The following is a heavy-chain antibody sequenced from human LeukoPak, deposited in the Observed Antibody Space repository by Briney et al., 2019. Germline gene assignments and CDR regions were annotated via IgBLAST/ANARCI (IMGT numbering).Heavy chain of an antibody. CDR3: ARVPKFRLVGVPKGPFDP. Sequence: GGSLRLSCAASGFTFSSYEMNWVRQAPGKGLEWVSYISNSGSTIYYADSVKGRFFISRDNAKNSLYLQMNSLRAEDTAVYYCARVPKFRLVGVPKGPFDPWGQGTLVTVSS. J-gene: IGHJ5*02. CDR2: ISNSGSTI. V-gene: IGHV3-48*03. CDR1: GFTFSSYE. D-gene: IGHD1-26*01.